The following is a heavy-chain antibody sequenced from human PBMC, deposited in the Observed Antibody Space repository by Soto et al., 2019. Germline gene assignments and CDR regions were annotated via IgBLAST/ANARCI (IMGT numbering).Heavy chain of an antibody. D-gene: IGHD2-15*01. J-gene: IGHJ6*02. Sequence: QVQLVESGGGVVQPGRSLRLSCAASGFTFSSYAMHWVRQAPGKGLEWVAVISYDGSNKYYADSVKGRFTISRDNSKNTLYLQMTSLRAEDTAVYYCARDHVVVAATFRASYYGIDVWGQGTTVTVSS. CDR1: GFTFSSYA. V-gene: IGHV3-30-3*01. CDR2: ISYDGSNK. CDR3: ARDHVVVAATFRASYYGIDV.